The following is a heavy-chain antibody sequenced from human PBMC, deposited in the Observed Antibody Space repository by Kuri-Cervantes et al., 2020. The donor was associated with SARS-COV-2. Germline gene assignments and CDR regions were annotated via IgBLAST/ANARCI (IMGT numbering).Heavy chain of an antibody. J-gene: IGHJ5*02. V-gene: IGHV3-7*01. CDR2: IKQDGGEK. CDR3: ARDRGIVVVPAAIWFDP. Sequence: GGSLRLSCAASGFTFSSYWMSWVRQAPGKGLEWVANIKQDGGEKYYVDSVKGRFTISRDNAKNSLYLQMNSLRAEDTAVYYCARDRGIVVVPAAIWFDPWGQGTLVTVSS. D-gene: IGHD2-2*01. CDR1: GFTFSSYW.